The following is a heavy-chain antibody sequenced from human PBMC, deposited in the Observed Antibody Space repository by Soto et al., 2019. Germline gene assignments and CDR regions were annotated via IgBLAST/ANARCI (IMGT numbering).Heavy chain of an antibody. V-gene: IGHV4-31*02. CDR2: IYYSGST. D-gene: IGHD4-17*01. CDR1: GGSISSGGYY. Sequence: PSETLSLTCTVSGGSISSGGYYWSWIRQHPGKGLEWIGYIYYSGSTYYNPSLKSRVTISVDTSKNQFSLKLSSVTAADTAVYYCARDRGGVTTVSTIDYWGQGTLVTVSS. CDR3: ARDRGGVTTVSTIDY. J-gene: IGHJ4*02.